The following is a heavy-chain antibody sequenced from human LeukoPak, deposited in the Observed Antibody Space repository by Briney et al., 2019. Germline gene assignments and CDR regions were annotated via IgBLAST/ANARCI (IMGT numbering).Heavy chain of an antibody. V-gene: IGHV5-51*01. CDR3: ATTYYDSSGYYSPFDY. D-gene: IGHD3-22*01. J-gene: IGHJ4*02. CDR1: GYSFTSYW. CDR2: IYPGDSDT. Sequence: GESLKISCKGSGYSFTSYWIGWVRQMPGKGLEWMGIIYPGDSDTRYSPSFQGQVTISADKSISTAYLQWSSLKASVTAMYYCATTYYDSSGYYSPFDYWGQGTLVTVSS.